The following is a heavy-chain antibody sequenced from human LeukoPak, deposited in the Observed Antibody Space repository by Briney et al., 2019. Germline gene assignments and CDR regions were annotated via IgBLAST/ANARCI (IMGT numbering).Heavy chain of an antibody. Sequence: SETLSLTCTVSGGSISSYYWSWIRQPAGKGLEWIGRISLSGSTTYNPSLKSRVTISIDPSKKQFSLKLSSVTAADTAVYYCARDYYDRTGYAPLDYWGQGILVTVSS. CDR1: GGSISSYY. D-gene: IGHD3-22*01. CDR2: ISLSGST. CDR3: ARDYYDRTGYAPLDY. V-gene: IGHV4-4*07. J-gene: IGHJ4*02.